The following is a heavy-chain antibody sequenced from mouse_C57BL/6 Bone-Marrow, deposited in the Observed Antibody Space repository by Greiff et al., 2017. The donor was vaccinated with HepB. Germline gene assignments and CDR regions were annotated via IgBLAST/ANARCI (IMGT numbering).Heavy chain of an antibody. CDR2: IYPGSGNT. J-gene: IGHJ2*01. D-gene: IGHD1-1*01. CDR1: GYTFTDYY. V-gene: IGHV1-76*01. CDR3: ARSGYYGSSFYFDY. Sequence: QVQLKQSGAELVRPGASVKLSCKASGYTFTDYYINWVKQRPGQGLEWIARIYPGSGNTYYNEKFKGKATLTAEKSSSTAYMQRSSLTSEDSAVYFCARSGYYGSSFYFDYWGQGTTLTVSS.